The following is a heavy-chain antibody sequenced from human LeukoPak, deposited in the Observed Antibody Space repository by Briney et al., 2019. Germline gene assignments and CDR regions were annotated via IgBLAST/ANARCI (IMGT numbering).Heavy chain of an antibody. V-gene: IGHV3-23*01. J-gene: IGHJ2*01. Sequence: GGSLRLSCAASGFTFSSYAMSWVRQAPGKGLEWVSAISASGGSTYDADSVKGRFTLSRDNSKNTLYLQMNGLRAEDTAVYYCAKDRDYGDYWGVWWYFDLWGRGTLVTVSS. CDR3: AKDRDYGDYWGVWWYFDL. D-gene: IGHD4-17*01. CDR1: GFTFSSYA. CDR2: ISASGGST.